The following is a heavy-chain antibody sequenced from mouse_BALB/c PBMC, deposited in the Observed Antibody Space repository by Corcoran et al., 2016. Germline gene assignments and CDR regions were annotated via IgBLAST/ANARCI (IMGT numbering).Heavy chain of an antibody. J-gene: IGHJ3*01. V-gene: IGHV3-6*02. CDR3: ARDDGYAY. CDR2: ISYDGSN. CDR1: GYSMTSGHY. Sequence: DVQRQESGPGLVKPSQSLSLTCSVTGYSMTSGHYWICIRQFPGNKLEWMGYISYDGSNNYNPSPKNRISIPRDTSKNQFFLKLNSVTTEDTATYYCARDDGYAYWGQGTLVTVSA. D-gene: IGHD2-3*01.